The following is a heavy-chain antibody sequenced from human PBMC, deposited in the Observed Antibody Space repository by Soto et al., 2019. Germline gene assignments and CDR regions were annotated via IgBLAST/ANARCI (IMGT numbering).Heavy chain of an antibody. CDR3: ARGINPVVVPAKVPNWFDP. V-gene: IGHV1-69*12. Sequence: QVQLVQSGADVKKPGSSVKVSCKASGGTFSSYAISWVRQAPGQGLEWMGGIIPIFGTANYAQKFQGRVTITADESTSTAYMELSSLGSEDTAVYYCARGINPVVVPAKVPNWFDPWGQGTLVTVSS. J-gene: IGHJ5*02. D-gene: IGHD2-15*01. CDR2: IIPIFGTA. CDR1: GGTFSSYA.